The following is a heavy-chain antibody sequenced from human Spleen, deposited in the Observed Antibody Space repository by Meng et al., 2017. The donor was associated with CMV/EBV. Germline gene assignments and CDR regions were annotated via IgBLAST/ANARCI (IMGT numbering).Heavy chain of an antibody. CDR2: IIPMFGSA. V-gene: IGHV1-69*05. CDR1: GGTFGTNG. Sequence: CTASGGTFGTNGISWVRQAPGQGLEWMGGIIPMFGSADLEQKFQGRVTMTTDESTSTAYLDLSSLTSDDTAMYYRATYSSSDSGFENWGQGTLVTVSS. J-gene: IGHJ4*02. D-gene: IGHD6-6*01. CDR3: ATYSSSDSGFEN.